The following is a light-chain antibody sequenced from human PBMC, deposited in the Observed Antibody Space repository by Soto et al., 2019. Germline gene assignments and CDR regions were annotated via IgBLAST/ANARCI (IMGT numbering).Light chain of an antibody. V-gene: IGKV3-15*01. Sequence: EIVMTQYPATLSVSPGERATLSCRASQRVSSNLAWYQQKPGQARRLLIYGASTRATGIPARFSGSGSGTEFTLTISSLQSEDFGVYYCQQYNNWPPRFGQGTKLEIK. CDR2: GAS. J-gene: IGKJ2*03. CDR3: QQYNNWPPR. CDR1: QRVSSN.